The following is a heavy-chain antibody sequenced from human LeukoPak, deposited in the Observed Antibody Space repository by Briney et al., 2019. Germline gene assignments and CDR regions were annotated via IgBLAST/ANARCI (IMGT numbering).Heavy chain of an antibody. CDR1: GGTFSSYA. Sequence: SVKVSCKASGGTFSSYAISWVRQAPGQGLEWMGGIIPIFGTANYAQKFQGRVTITADESTSTAYMELSSLRSEDTAVYYCAGDPGIAVAGMILYYFDYWGQGTLVTVSS. CDR3: AGDPGIAVAGMILYYFDY. V-gene: IGHV1-69*01. J-gene: IGHJ4*02. CDR2: IIPIFGTA. D-gene: IGHD6-19*01.